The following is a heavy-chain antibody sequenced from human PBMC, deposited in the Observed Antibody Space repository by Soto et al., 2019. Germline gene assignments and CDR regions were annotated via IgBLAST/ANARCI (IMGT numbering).Heavy chain of an antibody. Sequence: QVELVESGGGVVQPGRSLRLSCEASGFSFSAYGMHWVRQAPGKGLEWVAAITHDGNDRYYADSVKGRFTISRDNSNNTPYLQMNSLRSEDAAIYYCQKGTAVPYKWFDSGGKGTLVTVSS. J-gene: IGHJ5*01. V-gene: IGHV3-30*18. D-gene: IGHD6-19*01. CDR1: GFSFSAYG. CDR2: ITHDGNDR. CDR3: QKGTAVPYKWFDS.